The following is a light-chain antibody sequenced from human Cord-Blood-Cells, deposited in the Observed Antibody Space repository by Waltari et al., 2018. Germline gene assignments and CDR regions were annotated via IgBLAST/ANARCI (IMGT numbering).Light chain of an antibody. CDR3: QQYGSSPLT. J-gene: IGKJ4*01. V-gene: IGKV3-20*01. CDR1: QSVSSSY. CDR2: VAS. Sequence: EIVLPQSPGPLSLSPGERATLSCRASQSVSSSYLAWYQQKPGQAPRLLIYVASSRATGIPDRFSGSGSGTDFTLTISRLEPEDFAVYYCQQYGSSPLTFGGGTKVEIK.